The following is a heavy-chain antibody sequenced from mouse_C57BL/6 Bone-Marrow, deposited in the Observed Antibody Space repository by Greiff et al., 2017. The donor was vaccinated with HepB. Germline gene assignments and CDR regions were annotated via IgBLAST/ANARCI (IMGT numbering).Heavy chain of an antibody. V-gene: IGHV5-12*01. CDR3: ARSPVYYGNFYWYFDV. CDR1: GFTFSDYY. D-gene: IGHD2-1*01. Sequence: EVMLVESGGGLVQPGGSLKLSCAASGFTFSDYYMYWVRQTPEKRLEWVAYISNGGGSTYYPDTVKGRFTISRDNAKNTLYLQMSRLKSEDTAMYYCARSPVYYGNFYWYFDVWGTGTTVTVSS. CDR2: ISNGGGST. J-gene: IGHJ1*03.